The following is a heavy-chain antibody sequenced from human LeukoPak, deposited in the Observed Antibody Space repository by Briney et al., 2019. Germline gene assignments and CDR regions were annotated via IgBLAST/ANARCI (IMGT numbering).Heavy chain of an antibody. D-gene: IGHD2-2*03. Sequence: GGSLRLSCAASGFIFSNYSMCWVRQAPGKGLEWVATINRDGSDKYYVDSVKGRFTISRDNAKSSLYLQMNSLRAEDTAVYYCAWLLAGAFDMWGQGTMVTVS. J-gene: IGHJ3*02. CDR1: GFIFSNYS. CDR3: AWLLAGAFDM. CDR2: INRDGSDK. V-gene: IGHV3-7*01.